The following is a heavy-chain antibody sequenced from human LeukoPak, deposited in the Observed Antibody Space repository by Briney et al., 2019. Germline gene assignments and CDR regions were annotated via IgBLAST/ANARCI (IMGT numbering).Heavy chain of an antibody. V-gene: IGHV1-58*02. CDR2: TVVGSGNT. CDR1: GFTFTSSA. D-gene: IGHD3-9*01. Sequence: GTSVKVSCKASGFTFTSSAMQWVRQARGQRLEWIGWTVVGSGNTNYAQKFQERVTITRDMSTSTAYMELSSLRSEDTAVYYCAGGSILTGYYRSYYGMDVWGQGTTVTVSS. J-gene: IGHJ6*02. CDR3: AGGSILTGYYRSYYGMDV.